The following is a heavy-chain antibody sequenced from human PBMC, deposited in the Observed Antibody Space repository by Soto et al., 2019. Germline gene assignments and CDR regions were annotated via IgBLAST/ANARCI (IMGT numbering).Heavy chain of an antibody. J-gene: IGHJ6*02. CDR2: IKMDASEK. V-gene: IGHV3-7*01. Sequence: PGGSLRLSCAASVFTFGSYWMSLVRQAPGKGLECLSTIKMDASEKKYVDSVKGRFTMSRDNAKNSLYLQMNSLRAEDTAVYYCAKGGIAYYYGMEVWGQGPTVTFSS. D-gene: IGHD6-13*01. CDR3: AKGGIAYYYGMEV. CDR1: VFTFGSYW.